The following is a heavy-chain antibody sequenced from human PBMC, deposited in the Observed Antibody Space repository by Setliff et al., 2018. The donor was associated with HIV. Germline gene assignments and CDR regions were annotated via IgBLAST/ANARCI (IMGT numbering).Heavy chain of an antibody. Sequence: ASVKVSCKASGYTFTSYYMHWVRQAPGQGLEWMGIINPSGGSTSYAQKFQGRVTMTRDTSTSTVYMELSSLRSEDTAVYYCARDPQLDTVTDGGAFDIWGQGTMVTVSS. V-gene: IGHV1-46*01. CDR2: INPSGGST. CDR1: GYTFTSYY. CDR3: ARDPQLDTVTDGGAFDI. J-gene: IGHJ3*02. D-gene: IGHD4-4*01.